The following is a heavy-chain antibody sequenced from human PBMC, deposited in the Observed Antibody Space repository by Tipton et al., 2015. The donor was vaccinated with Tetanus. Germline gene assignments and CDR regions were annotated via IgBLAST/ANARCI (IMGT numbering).Heavy chain of an antibody. Sequence: TLSLTCTVSGGSISSSSYFWGWIRQPPGKGLEWIGSIYYSGSTYYNPSLKSRVTISVDTSKNQFSLKLSSVTAADTAVYYCARPGGSSWYTPYLDYWGQGTLVTVSS. CDR3: ARPGGSSWYTPYLDY. D-gene: IGHD6-13*01. CDR1: GGSISSSSYF. V-gene: IGHV4-39*01. J-gene: IGHJ4*02. CDR2: IYYSGST.